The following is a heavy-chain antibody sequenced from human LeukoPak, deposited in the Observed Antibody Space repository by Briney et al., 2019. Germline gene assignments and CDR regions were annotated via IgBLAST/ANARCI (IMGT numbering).Heavy chain of an antibody. J-gene: IGHJ4*02. CDR1: GFTFSYSW. V-gene: IGHV3-23*01. CDR3: AKVDYPYYFDY. Sequence: GGSLRLSCVASGFTFSYSWIIWVRQAPGKGLEWVSAISGSGGSTYYADSVKGRFTISRDNSKNTLYLQMNSLRAEDTAVYYCAKVDYPYYFDYWGQGTLVTVSS. D-gene: IGHD4-11*01. CDR2: ISGSGGST.